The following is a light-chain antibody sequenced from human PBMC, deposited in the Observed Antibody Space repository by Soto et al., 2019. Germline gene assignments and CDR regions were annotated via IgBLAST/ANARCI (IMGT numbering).Light chain of an antibody. CDR1: QSVSSGY. CDR2: GAS. V-gene: IGKV3-20*01. Sequence: EIVLTQSPGTLSLSPGERATLSCRASQSVSSGYLAWYQQKPGQAPRLLIYGASSRATGNPDRFIGGGSGTDFTLTISRLEPEDFAVYYCQQYGSLPFTFGPGTKVDIK. CDR3: QQYGSLPFT. J-gene: IGKJ3*01.